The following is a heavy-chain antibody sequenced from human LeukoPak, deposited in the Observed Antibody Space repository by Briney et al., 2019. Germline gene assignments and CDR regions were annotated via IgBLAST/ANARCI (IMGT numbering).Heavy chain of an antibody. J-gene: IGHJ4*02. V-gene: IGHV3-48*01. CDR1: GFTFSSYS. CDR3: ASLWYGDYGSY. CDR2: ISSSSSTI. Sequence: GGSLRLSCAASGFTFSSYSMNWVRQAPGKGLEWVSYISSSSSTIYYADSVKGRFTISRDNAKNSLCLQMNSLRAEDTAVYYCASLWYGDYGSYWGPGTLVTVSS. D-gene: IGHD4-17*01.